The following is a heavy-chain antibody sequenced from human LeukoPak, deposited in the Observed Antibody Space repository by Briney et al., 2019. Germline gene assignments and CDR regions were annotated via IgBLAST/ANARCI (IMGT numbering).Heavy chain of an antibody. Sequence: SETLSLTCTVSGGSISSGGYFWSWIRQHPGKGLEWIGYIYYSGSTNYNPSLKSRVTISVDTSKNQFSLKLSSVTAADTAVYYCARGSGYYDYVWGGYRPYYFDYWGQGTLVTVSS. D-gene: IGHD3-16*02. CDR1: GGSISSGGYF. V-gene: IGHV4-31*03. CDR2: IYYSGST. CDR3: ARGSGYYDYVWGGYRPYYFDY. J-gene: IGHJ4*02.